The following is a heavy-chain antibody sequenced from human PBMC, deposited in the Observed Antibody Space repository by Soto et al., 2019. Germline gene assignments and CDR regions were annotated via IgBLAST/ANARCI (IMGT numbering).Heavy chain of an antibody. V-gene: IGHV2-5*02. CDR2: IYWDDDK. CDR3: ARLVVAGSTYYFDS. Sequence: QITLKESGPTLVKPTQTLTLTCTFSGFSLSSSGVGVGWIRQPPGKALEWLTFIYWDDDKRYSPSLKSRLTITKDTSKSQVVLTLTNMDPVDTATYYCARLVVAGSTYYFDSWGQGTLLTVSS. CDR1: GFSLSSSGVG. D-gene: IGHD2-15*01. J-gene: IGHJ4*02.